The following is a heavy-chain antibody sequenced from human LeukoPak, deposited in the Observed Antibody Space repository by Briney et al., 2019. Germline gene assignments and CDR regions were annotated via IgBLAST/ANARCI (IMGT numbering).Heavy chain of an antibody. V-gene: IGHV1-8*01. CDR3: ARGAPGSYCSGGSCPYFDY. CDR2: VNPNSGHT. Sequence: GASVKVSCKASGYTFTSYDINWVRQATGQGLEWMGWVNPNSGHTGYAQKFQGRVTMTRNTSISTAYMDLSSLRSEDTAVYYCARGAPGSYCSGGSCPYFDYWGQGTLVSVFS. D-gene: IGHD2-15*01. J-gene: IGHJ4*02. CDR1: GYTFTSYD.